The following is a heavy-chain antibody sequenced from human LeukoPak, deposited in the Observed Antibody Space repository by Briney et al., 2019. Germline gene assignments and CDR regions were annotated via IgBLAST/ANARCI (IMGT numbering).Heavy chain of an antibody. CDR1: GGSTSSSSYY. CDR2: IYYSGST. V-gene: IGHV4-39*01. Sequence: PSETLSLTCTVSGGSTSSSSYYWGWIRQPPGKGLEWIGSIYYSGSTYYNPSLKSRVTISVDTSKNQFSLKLSSVTAADTAVYYCSKSLPDYYYYYMDVWGKGTTVTIPS. CDR3: SKSLPDYYYYYMDV. D-gene: IGHD1-14*01. J-gene: IGHJ6*03.